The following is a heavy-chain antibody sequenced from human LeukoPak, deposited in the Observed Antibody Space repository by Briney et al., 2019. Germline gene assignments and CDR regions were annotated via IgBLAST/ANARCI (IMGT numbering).Heavy chain of an antibody. CDR2: INPSGGST. Sequence: ASVKVSCKASGYTFTSYYMHWVRQAPGQGLEWMGIINPSGGSTSYAQKFQGRVTMTRDTSISTAYMELSRLRSDDTAVYYCARDEGYRFDYWGQGTLVTVSS. CDR3: ARDEGYRFDY. V-gene: IGHV1-46*01. D-gene: IGHD5-12*01. J-gene: IGHJ4*02. CDR1: GYTFTSYY.